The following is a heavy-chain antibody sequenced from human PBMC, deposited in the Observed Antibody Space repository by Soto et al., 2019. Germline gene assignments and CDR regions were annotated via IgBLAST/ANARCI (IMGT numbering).Heavy chain of an antibody. V-gene: IGHV4-34*01. D-gene: IGHD5-12*01. CDR3: ARHCPDIEAATTWGYYFDY. CDR2: INHSGST. Sequence: SETLSLTCAVYGGSFSGYYWSWIRQPPGKGLEWIGEINHSGSTNYNPSLKSRVTISVDTSKNQFSLKLSSVTAADTAVYYCARHCPDIEAATTWGYYFDYWGQGTLVTV. CDR1: GGSFSGYY. J-gene: IGHJ4*02.